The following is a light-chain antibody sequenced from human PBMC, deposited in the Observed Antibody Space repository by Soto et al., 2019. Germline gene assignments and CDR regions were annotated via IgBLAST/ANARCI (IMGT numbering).Light chain of an antibody. Sequence: DIQMTQSPSSLSASVGDRVTITCRASLAISHYVNWYQVKPGKAPKLLIYAASTLESGVPSRFSATVSGTEFSLTITSLQPEDFATYYCQQLFDSPITFGQGTRLEIK. V-gene: IGKV1-9*01. CDR3: QQLFDSPIT. J-gene: IGKJ5*01. CDR1: LAISHY. CDR2: AAS.